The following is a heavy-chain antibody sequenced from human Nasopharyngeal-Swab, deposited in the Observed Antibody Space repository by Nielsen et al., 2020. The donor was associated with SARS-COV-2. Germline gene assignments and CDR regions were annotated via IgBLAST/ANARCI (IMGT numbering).Heavy chain of an antibody. Sequence: LSLTCTVSGGSISSGGYYWSWIRQAPGKGLEWVAVIWYDGSNKYYADSVKGRFTISRDNSKNTLYLQMNSLRAEDTAVYYCAREGDYYYDSSYGMDVWGQGTTVTVSS. V-gene: IGHV3-33*08. CDR2: IWYDGSNK. CDR1: GGSISSGGYY. D-gene: IGHD3-22*01. CDR3: AREGDYYYDSSYGMDV. J-gene: IGHJ6*02.